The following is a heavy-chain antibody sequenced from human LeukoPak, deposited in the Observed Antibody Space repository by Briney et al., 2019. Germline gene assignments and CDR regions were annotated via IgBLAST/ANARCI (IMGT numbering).Heavy chain of an antibody. D-gene: IGHD5-24*01. CDR2: IYHSGFT. V-gene: IGHV4-38-2*01. J-gene: IGHJ4*02. CDR3: ARRGDGYNPDY. Sequence: SETLSLTCAVSGYSISSGYYWGWIRQPPGKGLEWIGSIYHSGFTYYIPSLKSRVTMSVDTSKNQFSLKLSSVTAADTAVYYCARRGDGYNPDYWGQGTLVTVSS. CDR1: GYSISSGYY.